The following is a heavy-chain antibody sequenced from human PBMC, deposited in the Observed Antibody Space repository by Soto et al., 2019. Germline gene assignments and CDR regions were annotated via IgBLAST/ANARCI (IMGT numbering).Heavy chain of an antibody. V-gene: IGHV6-1*01. CDR2: TYLRSKWYN. CDR1: GDSVSTNSAT. J-gene: IGHJ3*02. Sequence: QIQLQQSGPGLVKPSQTRSLTCVISGDSVSTNSATWNWIRQSPSRGLEWLGRTYLRSKWYNEYAVSVKSRIAIRPDTSKNLFALHLCSVTTEDTAVYFCARAAVAFDAFEIWGQGIVVTVSS. D-gene: IGHD2-15*01. CDR3: ARAAVAFDAFEI.